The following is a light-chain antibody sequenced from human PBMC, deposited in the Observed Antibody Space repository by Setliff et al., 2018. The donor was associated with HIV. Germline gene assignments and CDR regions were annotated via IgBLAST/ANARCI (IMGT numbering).Light chain of an antibody. Sequence: QSVLTQPASVSGSPGQSSTISCTGTRSDIGTHDLVSWYRQYPGKAPKLIIYEVNRRPAGVSDRLSGSKSGNTASLTISGLRAEDEATYYCCSYTSSTTYVFGTGTKVT. CDR1: RSDIGTHDL. CDR3: CSYTSSTTYV. J-gene: IGLJ1*01. CDR2: EVN. V-gene: IGLV2-23*02.